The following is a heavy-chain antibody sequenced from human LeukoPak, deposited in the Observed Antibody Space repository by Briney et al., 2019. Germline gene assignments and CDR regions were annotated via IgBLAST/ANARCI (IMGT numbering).Heavy chain of an antibody. J-gene: IGHJ4*02. Sequence: SVKVSCKASGGTFISYAISWVRQAPGQGLEWMGGIIPIFGTANYAQKFQGRVTITTDESTSTAYMELSSLRSEDTAVYYCANLKAGGWSAFDYWGQGTLVTVAS. D-gene: IGHD6-19*01. V-gene: IGHV1-69*05. CDR1: GGTFISYA. CDR3: ANLKAGGWSAFDY. CDR2: IIPIFGTA.